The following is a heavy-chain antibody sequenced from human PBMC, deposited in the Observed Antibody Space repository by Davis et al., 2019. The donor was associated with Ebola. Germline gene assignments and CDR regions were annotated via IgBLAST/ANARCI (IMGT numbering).Heavy chain of an antibody. CDR1: GFTFSTYT. CDR3: ARDVGRDPSDY. V-gene: IGHV3-21*01. J-gene: IGHJ4*02. CDR2: ISSSSSYI. D-gene: IGHD5-24*01. Sequence: GGSLRLSCAASGFTFSTYTMNWVRQAPGKGLEWVSSISSSSSYIYYTDSVKGRFTISRDNAKNSLFLQMNSLRAEDTAVYYCARDVGRDPSDYWGQGTLVTVSS.